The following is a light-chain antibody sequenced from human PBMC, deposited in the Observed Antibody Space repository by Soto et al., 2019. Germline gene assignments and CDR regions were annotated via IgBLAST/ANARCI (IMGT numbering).Light chain of an antibody. Sequence: DIQMTQSPSTLSASMGDSVTITCRASQSIVRWLAWYQQRPGKAPNLLIYDASTLQSGVPSRFSGSGSGTEFTLSISNLQPDDFATYYCQQYNTAWTFGQGTKVEIK. V-gene: IGKV1-5*01. CDR1: QSIVRW. J-gene: IGKJ1*01. CDR3: QQYNTAWT. CDR2: DAS.